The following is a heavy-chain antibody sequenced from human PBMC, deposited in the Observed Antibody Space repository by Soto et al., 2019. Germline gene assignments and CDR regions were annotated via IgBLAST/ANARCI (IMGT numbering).Heavy chain of an antibody. V-gene: IGHV5-51*07. CDR3: AGRRHVDLPIIDLVY. Sequence: SLKISCKISGYSFTSYWIGWVHQMPGKGLEWMGIIYPGNSETKYSPSFQGQVTISADNSISTVYLQWSSLKASDTAMYYCAGRRHVDLPIIDLVYWGQGTQVT. D-gene: IGHD5-12*01. CDR2: IYPGNSET. CDR1: GYSFTSYW. J-gene: IGHJ4*02.